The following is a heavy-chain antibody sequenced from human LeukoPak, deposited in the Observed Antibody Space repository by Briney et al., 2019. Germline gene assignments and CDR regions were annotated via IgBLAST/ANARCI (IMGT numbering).Heavy chain of an antibody. J-gene: IGHJ4*02. V-gene: IGHV1-69*13. CDR2: IIPIFGTA. CDR1: GDTFSSYA. Sequence: SVKVSCKASGDTFSSYAISWVRQAPGQGLEWMGGIIPIFGTANYAQKFQGRVTITADESTSTAYMELSSLRSEDTAVYYCARDSGYSGYDLRCDYWGQGTLVTVSS. D-gene: IGHD5-12*01. CDR3: ARDSGYSGYDLRCDY.